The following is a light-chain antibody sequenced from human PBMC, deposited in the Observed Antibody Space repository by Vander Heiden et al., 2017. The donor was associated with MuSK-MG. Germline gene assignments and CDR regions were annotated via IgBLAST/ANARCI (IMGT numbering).Light chain of an antibody. CDR2: DAS. CDR3: QQRSNGLHVSIT. J-gene: IGKJ5*01. CDR1: KSVSSY. Sequence: IVLTQSPATLSLSPGERATLSCRASKSVSSYLAWYQQKPGQAPRLLIYDASNRATGIPARFSGSGSGTDFTLTISSLEPEEFAVYYCQQRSNGLHVSITFGHGTRLEIK. V-gene: IGKV3-11*01.